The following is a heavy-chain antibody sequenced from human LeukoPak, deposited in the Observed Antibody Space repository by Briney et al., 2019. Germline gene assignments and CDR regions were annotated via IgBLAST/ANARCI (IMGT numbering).Heavy chain of an antibody. CDR2: INSDGSTT. J-gene: IGHJ4*02. Sequence: GGSLRLSCAASGFSFSSYWMLWVRQAPGKGLVWVSRINSDGSTTIYADSVKGRFTISRDNAENTLYLQMNSLRAEDTAVYYCARDTAPRAAAGVDYWGQGTLVTVSS. D-gene: IGHD6-13*01. CDR1: GFSFSSYW. V-gene: IGHV3-74*01. CDR3: ARDTAPRAAAGVDY.